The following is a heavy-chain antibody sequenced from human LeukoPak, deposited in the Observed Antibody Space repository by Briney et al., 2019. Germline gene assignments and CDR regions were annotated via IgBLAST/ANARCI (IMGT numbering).Heavy chain of an antibody. CDR3: ARDREARRDYYDSSGYYDY. Sequence: GGSLRLSCAASGFTFSSYAMHWVRQAPGKGLEWVAVISYDGSNKYYADSVKGRFTISRDNSKNTLYLQMNSLRAEDTAVYYCARDREARRDYYDSSGYYDYWGQGTLVTVSS. CDR2: ISYDGSNK. CDR1: GFTFSSYA. V-gene: IGHV3-30-3*01. D-gene: IGHD3-22*01. J-gene: IGHJ4*02.